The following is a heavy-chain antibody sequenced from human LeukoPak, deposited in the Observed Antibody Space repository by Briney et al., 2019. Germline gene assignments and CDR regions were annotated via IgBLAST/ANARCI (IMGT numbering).Heavy chain of an antibody. CDR3: ASKYYDPYYFDY. Sequence: GGSLRLSCAASGFTFSSYAMSWVRQAPGKGLEWVSATSGSGASTYYVDSVKGRFTISKDNSKNTLYLQMNSLRAEDTAVYYCASKYYDPYYFDYWGQGTLVTVSS. CDR2: TSGSGAST. CDR1: GFTFSSYA. D-gene: IGHD3-22*01. J-gene: IGHJ4*02. V-gene: IGHV3-23*01.